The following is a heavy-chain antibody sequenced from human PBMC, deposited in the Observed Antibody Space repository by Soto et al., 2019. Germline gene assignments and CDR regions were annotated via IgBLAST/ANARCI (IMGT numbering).Heavy chain of an antibody. CDR3: ARDSERPLLWFGELMEYYYYYGMDV. CDR1: GFTFSSYS. Sequence: EVQLVESGGGLVQPGGSLRLSCAASGFTFSSYSMNWVRQAPGKGLEWVSNISSSSSTIYYADSVKGRFTISRDNAKNSLYLQMNSLRDEDTAVYYCARDSERPLLWFGELMEYYYYYGMDVWGQGTTVTVSS. CDR2: ISSSSSTI. J-gene: IGHJ6*02. D-gene: IGHD3-10*01. V-gene: IGHV3-48*02.